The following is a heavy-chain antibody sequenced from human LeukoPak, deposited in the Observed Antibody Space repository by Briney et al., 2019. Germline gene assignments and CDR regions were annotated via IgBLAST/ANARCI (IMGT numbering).Heavy chain of an antibody. Sequence: SVKVSCKASGGTFSSYTISWVRQAPGQGLEWMGRMIPILGIANYAQKFQGRVTITADKSTSTAYMELSSLRSEDTAVYYCARYCTNGVCYEGFDYWGQGALVTVSS. CDR2: MIPILGIA. J-gene: IGHJ4*02. CDR3: ARYCTNGVCYEGFDY. D-gene: IGHD2-8*01. CDR1: GGTFSSYT. V-gene: IGHV1-69*02.